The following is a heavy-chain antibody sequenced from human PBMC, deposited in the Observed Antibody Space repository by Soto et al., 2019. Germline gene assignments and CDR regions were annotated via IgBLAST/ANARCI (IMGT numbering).Heavy chain of an antibody. CDR2: LTGIGTT. CDR3: AKRATTVPTPGNYFDF. J-gene: IGHJ4*02. V-gene: IGHV3-23*01. CDR1: GFSFTDYS. D-gene: IGHD2-15*01. Sequence: EVQLLESGGDLVQPGGSLRLSCVASGFSFTDYSMTWVRQAPGRGLEWVSTLTGIGTTFYADSVKGRFTISRDNSKNTLSLQMHRLRTEDTALYYCAKRATTVPTPGNYFDFWGQGTLVTVS.